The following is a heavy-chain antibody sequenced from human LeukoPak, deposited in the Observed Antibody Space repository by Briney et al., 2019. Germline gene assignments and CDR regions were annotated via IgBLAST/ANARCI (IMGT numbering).Heavy chain of an antibody. V-gene: IGHV3-30*04. CDR2: ISYDGSNK. J-gene: IGHJ4*02. D-gene: IGHD4-23*01. CDR1: GFTFSSYA. Sequence: GGSLRLSCAASGFTFSSYAMHWVRQAPGKGLEWVAVISYDGSNKYYADSVKGRFTISRDNSKNTLYLQMNSLRGDDTAVYYCARSTTVVTPGDYWGQGTLVTVSS. CDR3: ARSTTVVTPGDY.